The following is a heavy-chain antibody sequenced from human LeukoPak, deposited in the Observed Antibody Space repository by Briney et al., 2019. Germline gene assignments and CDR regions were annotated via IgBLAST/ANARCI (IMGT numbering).Heavy chain of an antibody. CDR1: GLSFSFYA. D-gene: IGHD2-2*01. J-gene: IGHJ6*02. V-gene: IGHV3-23*01. CDR3: AKEKYCSSTSCKGYGMDV. CDR2: ISGGGAGT. Sequence: GGSLRLSCAASGLSFSFYAMSWVRQAPGKGLEWVSSISGGGAGTYYADSVRGRFTISRDNSKNTLYLQMNSLRAEDTAVYYCAKEKYCSSTSCKGYGMDVWGQGTTVTVSS.